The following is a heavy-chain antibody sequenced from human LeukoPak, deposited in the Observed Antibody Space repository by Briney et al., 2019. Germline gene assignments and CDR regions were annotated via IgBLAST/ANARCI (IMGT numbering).Heavy chain of an antibody. V-gene: IGHV1-2*02. J-gene: IGHJ4*02. CDR3: ARAGDGYNYIDY. CDR1: GYTFTSYY. CDR2: INPSGGGT. D-gene: IGHD5-24*01. Sequence: GASVKVSCKASGYTFTSYYMHWVRQAPGQGLEWMGIINPSGGGTNYAQKFQGRVTMTRDTSISTAYMELSRLRSDDTAVYYCARAGDGYNYIDYWGQGTLVTVSS.